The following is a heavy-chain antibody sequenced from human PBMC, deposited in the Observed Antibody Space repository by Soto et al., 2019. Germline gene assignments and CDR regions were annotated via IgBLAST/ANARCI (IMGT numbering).Heavy chain of an antibody. J-gene: IGHJ6*03. CDR1: GFTFSSYA. CDR2: ISGSGGST. Sequence: GGSLRLSCAASGFTFSSYAMSWVRQAPGKGLEWVSAISGSGGSTYYADSVKGRFTISRDNSKNTLSLQMNSLRAEETAVYYCAKGGYCSSTSCYAGYYYYYMDVWGKGTTVTVSS. CDR3: AKGGYCSSTSCYAGYYYYYMDV. V-gene: IGHV3-23*01. D-gene: IGHD2-2*03.